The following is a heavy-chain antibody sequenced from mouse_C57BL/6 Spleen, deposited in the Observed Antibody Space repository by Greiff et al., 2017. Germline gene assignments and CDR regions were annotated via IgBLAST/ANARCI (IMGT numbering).Heavy chain of an antibody. CDR3: ARSGSYYDPPQTWFAY. V-gene: IGHV1-7*01. CDR2: INPSSGYT. Sequence: QVHVKQSGAELANPGASVKLSCKASGYTFTSYWMHWVKQRPGQGLEWIGYINPSSGYTKYNQKFKDKATLTADKSSSTAYMQLSSLTYEDSAVYYCARSGSYYDPPQTWFAYWGQGTLVTVSA. D-gene: IGHD2-4*01. J-gene: IGHJ3*01. CDR1: GYTFTSYW.